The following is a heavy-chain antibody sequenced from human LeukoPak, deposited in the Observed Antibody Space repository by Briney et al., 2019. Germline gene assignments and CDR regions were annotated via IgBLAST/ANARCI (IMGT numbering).Heavy chain of an antibody. CDR2: ISSSGSTI. J-gene: IGHJ4*02. Sequence: GGSLRLSCAASGFTFSSYSMNWVRQAPGKGLEWVSYISSSGSTIYYADSVKGRFTISRDNAKNSLYLQMNSLRAEDTAVYYCARDLVVVAATPFEVDYGEFDYWGQGTLVTVSS. D-gene: IGHD2-15*01. V-gene: IGHV3-48*04. CDR1: GFTFSSYS. CDR3: ARDLVVVAATPFEVDYGEFDY.